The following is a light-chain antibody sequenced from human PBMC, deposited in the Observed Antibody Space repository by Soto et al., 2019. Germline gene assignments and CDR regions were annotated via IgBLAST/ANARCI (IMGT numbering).Light chain of an antibody. CDR2: AAS. J-gene: IGKJ1*01. CDR1: QSVRSSY. CDR3: QQHGSSPRT. V-gene: IGKV3-20*01. Sequence: EIVLTQSPDTLSLSPGESATLSCRASQSVRSSYLAWYQQTPGQTPRLLIYAASSRATGIPDRFSGSGSGTDFSLTISSLEAEDFAVYYCQQHGSSPRTFGQGTKVDIK.